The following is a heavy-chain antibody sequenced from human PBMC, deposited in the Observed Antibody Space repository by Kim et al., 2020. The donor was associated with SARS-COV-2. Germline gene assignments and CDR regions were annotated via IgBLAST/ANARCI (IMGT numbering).Heavy chain of an antibody. CDR2: INAGNGNT. J-gene: IGHJ4*02. CDR1: GYTFTSYA. D-gene: IGHD6-13*01. V-gene: IGHV1-3*01. Sequence: ASVKVSCKASGYTFTSYAMHWVRQAPGQRLEWMGWINAGNGNTKYSQKFQGRVTITRDTSASTAYMELSSLRSEDTAVYYCARGEDSSSLVVALQIDYWGQGTLVTVSS. CDR3: ARGEDSSSLVVALQIDY.